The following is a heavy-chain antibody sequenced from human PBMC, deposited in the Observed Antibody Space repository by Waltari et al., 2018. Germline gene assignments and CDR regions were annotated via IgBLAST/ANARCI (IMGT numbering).Heavy chain of an antibody. J-gene: IGHJ6*03. CDR2: IHDSGTT. V-gene: IGHV4-59*11. CDR1: GGSIRSHY. D-gene: IGHD2-15*01. Sequence: QVQLQESGPGLVKPSETLSLTCIVSGGSIRSHYWSWIRQPPGKGLEWIAYIHDSGTTAYNPSLKSRVTISIDTSKNQFSLKLTSVTAADTAVYYCAREVEEYYMDVWGKGTTVTVSS. CDR3: AREVEEYYMDV.